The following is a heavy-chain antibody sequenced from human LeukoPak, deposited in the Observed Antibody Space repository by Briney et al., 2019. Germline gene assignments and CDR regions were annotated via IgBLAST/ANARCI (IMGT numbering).Heavy chain of an antibody. CDR3: ARARQQLRYYGMDV. D-gene: IGHD6-13*01. V-gene: IGHV6-1*01. CDR1: GDSVSSNSAA. CDR2: TYYRSKWYN. J-gene: IGHJ6*02. Sequence: SQTLSLTCAISGDSVSSNSAAWNWIRQSPSRGLEWLGRTYYRSKWYNDYAVSVKGRITISPDTSKNQFSLQLNSVTPEDTAVYYCARARQQLRYYGMDVWGQGTTVTVSS.